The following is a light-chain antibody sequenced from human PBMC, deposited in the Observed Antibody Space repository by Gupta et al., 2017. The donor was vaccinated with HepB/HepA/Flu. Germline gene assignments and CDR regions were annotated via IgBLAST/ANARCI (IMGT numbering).Light chain of an antibody. V-gene: IGLV1-44*01. Sequence: QSVLTQPPSASGTPGPRVTISFSGSSSNIGSNTVNWYQQLPGTAPKLLIYSNNQRPSGVPDRFSGSKSGTSASLAISGLQSEDEADYYCAAWDDSLNAWVFGGGTKLTVL. CDR1: SSNIGSNT. CDR3: AAWDDSLNAWV. J-gene: IGLJ3*02. CDR2: SNN.